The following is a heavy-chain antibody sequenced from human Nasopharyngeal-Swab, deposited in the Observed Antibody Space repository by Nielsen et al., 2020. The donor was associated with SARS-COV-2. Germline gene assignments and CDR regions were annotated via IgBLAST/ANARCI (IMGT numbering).Heavy chain of an antibody. CDR2: IYSGDTT. CDR1: GLSVSSNY. D-gene: IGHD1-26*01. Sequence: GGSLRLSCAASGLSVSSNYMTWVRQAPGKGLDWVSIIYSGDTTYYADSVKGRFTISRDTSKNTLYLQMNNLRVDDTAIYYCARLGSIVGGTPLDYWGQGTLVTVSS. J-gene: IGHJ4*02. CDR3: ARLGSIVGGTPLDY. V-gene: IGHV3-53*01.